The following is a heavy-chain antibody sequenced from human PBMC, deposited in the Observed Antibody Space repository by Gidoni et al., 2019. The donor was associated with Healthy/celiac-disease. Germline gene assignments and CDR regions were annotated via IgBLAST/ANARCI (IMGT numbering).Heavy chain of an antibody. CDR2: IYYSGST. D-gene: IGHD3-22*01. J-gene: IGHJ4*02. V-gene: IGHV4-30-4*01. CDR3: ARAFPHYYDSSGPLPDY. Sequence: QVQLQESGPGLVKPSQTLSLTCTVSGGSISSGDYYWSWIRQPPGKGLEWIGYIYYSGSTYYNPSLKSRVTISVDTSKNQFSLKLSSVTAADTAVYYCARAFPHYYDSSGPLPDYWGQGTLVTVSS. CDR1: GGSISSGDYY.